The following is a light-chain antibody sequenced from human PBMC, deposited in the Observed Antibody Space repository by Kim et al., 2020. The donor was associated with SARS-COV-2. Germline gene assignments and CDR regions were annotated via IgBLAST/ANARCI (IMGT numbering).Light chain of an antibody. CDR2: EDY. CDR3: QSYDRNTRV. Sequence: GKTVTISCTRTSGSIASSFVQWYQQRPGSSPTTVIYEDYQRPSGVPDRFSGSIDSSSNSASLIISGLKTEDEADYYCQSYDRNTRVFGGGTKVTVL. CDR1: SGSIASSF. V-gene: IGLV6-57*01. J-gene: IGLJ3*02.